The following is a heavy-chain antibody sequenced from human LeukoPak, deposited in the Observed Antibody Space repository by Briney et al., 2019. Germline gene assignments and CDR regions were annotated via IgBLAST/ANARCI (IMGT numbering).Heavy chain of an antibody. J-gene: IGHJ4*02. V-gene: IGHV3-74*01. CDR3: VRQYSYDSSGYYPWDY. D-gene: IGHD3-22*01. CDR2: INSDGSST. CDR1: GFTFSSYW. Sequence: GGSLRLSCAASGFTFSSYWMHWVRQAPGKGLVWVSRINSDGSSTTYADPVKGRFTISRDNAKNTLYLQMNSLRAEDTAMYYCVRQYSYDSSGYYPWDYWGQGTLVTVSS.